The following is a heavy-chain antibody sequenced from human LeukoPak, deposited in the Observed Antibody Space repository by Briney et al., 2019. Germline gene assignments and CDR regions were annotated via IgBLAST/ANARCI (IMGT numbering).Heavy chain of an antibody. J-gene: IGHJ5*02. D-gene: IGHD6-13*01. CDR2: ISAYNGNT. V-gene: IGHV1-18*01. Sequence: ASVKVSCKASGYTFTSYGISWVRQAPGQGLEWMGWISAYNGNTNYAQKLQGRVTMTTDTSTSTAYMELRSLRSDDTAVNYCARDGDSSSWYWRGWFDPWGQGTLVTVSS. CDR3: ARDGDSSSWYWRGWFDP. CDR1: GYTFTSYG.